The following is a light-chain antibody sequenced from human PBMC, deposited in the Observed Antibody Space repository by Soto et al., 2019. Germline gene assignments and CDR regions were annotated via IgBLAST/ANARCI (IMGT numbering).Light chain of an antibody. CDR2: AAS. J-gene: IGKJ1*01. CDR3: LQDYNYPWM. V-gene: IGKV1-6*01. CDR1: QGIGND. Sequence: AIQMTQSPPSLSASVGDRVTITCRASQGIGNDLGWYEQKPGKAPKLLIYAASTLQGGVPSRFSGSGSGTDFTLSISSLQPEDFATYYCLQDYNYPWMFGQGTKVEI.